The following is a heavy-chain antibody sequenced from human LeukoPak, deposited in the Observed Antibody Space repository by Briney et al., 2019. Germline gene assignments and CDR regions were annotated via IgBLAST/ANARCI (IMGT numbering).Heavy chain of an antibody. D-gene: IGHD4-17*01. CDR2: IRYDGNNK. V-gene: IGHV3-30*02. Sequence: PGGPLRLSCAASGFTFSSYGMHWVRQAPGKGLEWVAFIRYDGNNKYYADSVKVRFTISRDNSKNTLYLQMNSLRAEDTAVYYCAKDPYGDYTFDYWGQGTLVTVSS. J-gene: IGHJ4*02. CDR1: GFTFSSYG. CDR3: AKDPYGDYTFDY.